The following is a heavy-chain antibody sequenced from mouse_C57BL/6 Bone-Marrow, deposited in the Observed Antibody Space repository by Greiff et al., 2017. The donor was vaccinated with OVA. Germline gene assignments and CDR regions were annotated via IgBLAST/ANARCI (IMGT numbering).Heavy chain of an antibody. CDR3: ARGVLGY. CDR2: ISDGGSYT. Sequence: EVQGVESGGGLVKPGGSLKLSCAASGFTFSSYAMSWVRQTPEKRLEWVATISDGGSYTYYPDNVKGRFTISRDNAKNNLYLQMSHLKSEDTAMYYCARGVLGYWGQGTTLTVSS. V-gene: IGHV5-4*01. J-gene: IGHJ2*01. CDR1: GFTFSSYA.